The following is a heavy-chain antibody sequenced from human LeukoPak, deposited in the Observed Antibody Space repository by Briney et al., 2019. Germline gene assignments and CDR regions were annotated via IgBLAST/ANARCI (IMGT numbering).Heavy chain of an antibody. Sequence: PGGSLRLSCAASGFTFSSYAMSWVRQAPGKGLEWVANIKQDGSEKYYVDSVKGRFTISRDNAKNSLYLQMNSLRAEDTAVYYCARDGIYYDILTGYYNYYYYYGMDVWGQGTTVTVSS. CDR3: ARDGIYYDILTGYYNYYYYYGMDV. V-gene: IGHV3-7*01. CDR1: GFTFSSYA. D-gene: IGHD3-9*01. CDR2: IKQDGSEK. J-gene: IGHJ6*02.